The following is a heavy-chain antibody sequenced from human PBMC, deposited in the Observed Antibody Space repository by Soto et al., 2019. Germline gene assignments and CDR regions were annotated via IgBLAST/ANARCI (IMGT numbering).Heavy chain of an antibody. CDR2: INRDFNT. D-gene: IGHD4-17*01. CDR1: GFTFSNHV. CDR3: VNGDYY. Sequence: EVPLVESGGGLVEPGGSLRLSCAASGFTFSNHVMNWVRQAPGRGLEWVSSINRDFNTYYADSVKGAFAISRDNAKDSLYLQVNSLRADDTAVYYCVNGDYYVGQGTLVSVSS. J-gene: IGHJ4*02. V-gene: IGHV3-48*01.